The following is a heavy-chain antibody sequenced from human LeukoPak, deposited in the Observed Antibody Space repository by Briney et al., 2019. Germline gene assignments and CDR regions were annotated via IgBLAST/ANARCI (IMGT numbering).Heavy chain of an antibody. Sequence: GGSLRLSCAASGFRFTSHSMSWVRQAPGKRLERVANVKEDGTEKYYVDSVKGRFTISRGDATNSLYLQMNNLRVEDTAVYFCARLLHFESSTYRPVDFWGQGSLVIVSS. V-gene: IGHV3-7*01. J-gene: IGHJ4*02. D-gene: IGHD3-9*01. CDR2: VKEDGTEK. CDR3: ARLLHFESSTYRPVDF. CDR1: GFRFTSHS.